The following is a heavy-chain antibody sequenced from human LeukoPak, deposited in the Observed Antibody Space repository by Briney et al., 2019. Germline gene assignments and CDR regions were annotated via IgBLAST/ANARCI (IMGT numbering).Heavy chain of an antibody. CDR2: IWYDGSNK. Sequence: GGSLRLPCAASGFTFSSYGMHWVRQAPGKGLEWVAVIWYDGSNKYYADSVKGRFTISRDNSKNTLYLQMNSLRAEDTAVYYCARVKYYDSSGYYVDDAFDIWGQGTMVTVSS. V-gene: IGHV3-33*01. CDR1: GFTFSSYG. J-gene: IGHJ3*02. D-gene: IGHD3-22*01. CDR3: ARVKYYDSSGYYVDDAFDI.